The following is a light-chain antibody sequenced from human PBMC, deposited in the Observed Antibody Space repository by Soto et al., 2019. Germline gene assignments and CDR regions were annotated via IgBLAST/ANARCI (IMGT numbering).Light chain of an antibody. CDR1: QDISKS. CDR3: QQYDNVPIT. Sequence: DIQMTQSPSSLSASVGDRVTITCQASQDISKSLNWYQQKPGKAPKLLIYDASKLETGAPSRFSGSGSRTDFTFTISSLQPEDIATYYCQQYDNVPITFGQGTRLEIK. J-gene: IGKJ5*01. CDR2: DAS. V-gene: IGKV1-33*01.